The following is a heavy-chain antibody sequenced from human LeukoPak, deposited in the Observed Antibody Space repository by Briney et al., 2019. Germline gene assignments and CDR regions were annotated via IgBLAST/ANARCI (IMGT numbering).Heavy chain of an antibody. V-gene: IGHV3-48*03. J-gene: IGHJ4*02. Sequence: GGSLRLSCAASGFTFSSYEMNWVRQAPGQGLEWISYISASGSYTNYADSVKGRFTISRDNAKNSLYLQMNSLRAEDTAVYYCGRSRGAGPGAHFDVWGQGTLVTVSS. CDR3: GRSRGAGPGAHFDV. CDR1: GFTFSSYE. D-gene: IGHD6-19*01. CDR2: ISASGSYT.